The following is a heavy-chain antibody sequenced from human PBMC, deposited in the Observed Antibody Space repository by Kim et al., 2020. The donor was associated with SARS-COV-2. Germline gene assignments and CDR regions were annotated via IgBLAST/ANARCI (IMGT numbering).Heavy chain of an antibody. V-gene: IGHV4-4*02. J-gene: IGHJ3*02. CDR3: ARDGYAFDI. Sequence: GSTNYNPSLKSRVTISVDKSKNQFSLKLSSVTAADTAVYYCARDGYAFDIWGQGTMVTVSS. CDR2: GST.